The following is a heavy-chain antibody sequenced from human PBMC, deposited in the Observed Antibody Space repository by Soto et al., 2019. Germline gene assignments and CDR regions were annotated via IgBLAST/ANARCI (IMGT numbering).Heavy chain of an antibody. CDR3: AKDSPYYYGSGSHRTFDP. J-gene: IGHJ5*02. V-gene: IGHV3-30*18. CDR1: GFTFSSYG. D-gene: IGHD3-10*01. Sequence: GGSLRLSCAASGFTFSSYGMHWVRQAPGKGLEWVAVISYDGSNKYYADSVKGRFTISRDNSKNTLYLQMNSLRAEDTAVYYCAKDSPYYYGSGSHRTFDPWGQGTLVTVSS. CDR2: ISYDGSNK.